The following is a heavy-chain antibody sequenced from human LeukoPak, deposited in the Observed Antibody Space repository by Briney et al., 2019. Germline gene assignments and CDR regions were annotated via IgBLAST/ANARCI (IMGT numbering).Heavy chain of an antibody. V-gene: IGHV3-64*01. CDR1: VLTFSDYA. D-gene: IGHD6-19*01. Sequence: GGSLRLACAASVLTFSDYAMNWVRQAPEQELEYVSAISSNGGSIHYANCVKGRFTISRDNSKNTLYLQMDSLRAEDMAVYYCARDTCGCGSGWHLYWYFDLWGRGTLVTVSS. CDR2: ISSNGGSI. CDR3: ARDTCGCGSGWHLYWYFDL. J-gene: IGHJ2*01.